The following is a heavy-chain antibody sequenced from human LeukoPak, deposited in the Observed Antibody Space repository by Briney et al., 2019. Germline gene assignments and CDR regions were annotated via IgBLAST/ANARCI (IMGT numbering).Heavy chain of an antibody. Sequence: GGSLRLSCEASGFTYSSYAIRWVRQAPGTGLEWVSSIPGSGGATYYADSVRGRFSISRDSSKNTVYLQMNSLRDEDTAVYYCARARPWDSSRSYYFGMDVWGHGTTVTVSS. J-gene: IGHJ6*02. V-gene: IGHV3-23*01. CDR1: GFTYSSYA. D-gene: IGHD3-22*01. CDR2: IPGSGGAT. CDR3: ARARPWDSSRSYYFGMDV.